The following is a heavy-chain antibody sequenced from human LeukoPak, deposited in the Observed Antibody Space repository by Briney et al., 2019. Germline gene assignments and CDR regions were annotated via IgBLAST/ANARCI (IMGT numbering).Heavy chain of an antibody. CDR2: IKPNSGGT. CDR3: ARRGCSGDSSYYYCYMDV. Sequence: GGSVKVSCKASGYTFTGYYMHWVRQAPGQGLEWMGWIKPNSGGTNYAKKFQGRVTMTRDTSISTAYMDLSRLRSEDTAVYYCARRGCSGDSSYYYCYMDVWGKGTTVTVSS. V-gene: IGHV1-2*02. J-gene: IGHJ6*03. CDR1: GYTFTGYY. D-gene: IGHD2-15*01.